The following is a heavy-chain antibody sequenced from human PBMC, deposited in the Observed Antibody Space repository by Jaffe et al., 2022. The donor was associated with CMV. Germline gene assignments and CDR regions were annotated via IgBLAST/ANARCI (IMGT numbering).Heavy chain of an antibody. Sequence: QVQLQQWGAGLLKPSETLSLTCAVYGGSFSGYYWSWIRQPPGKGLEWIGEINHSGSTNYNPSLKSRVTISVDTSKNQFSLKLSSVTAADTAVYYCARGPRVAGFGYWGQGTLVTVSS. V-gene: IGHV4-34*01. CDR3: ARGPRVAGFGY. CDR1: GGSFSGYY. CDR2: INHSGST. D-gene: IGHD6-19*01. J-gene: IGHJ4*02.